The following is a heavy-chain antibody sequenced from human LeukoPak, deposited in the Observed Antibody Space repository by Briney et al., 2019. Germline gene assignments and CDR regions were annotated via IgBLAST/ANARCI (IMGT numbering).Heavy chain of an antibody. CDR2: FNPSGDTT. D-gene: IGHD4-17*01. Sequence: ASVKVYCKASGYTFTVYYIHWVRQAPGQGLEWVGIFNPSGDTTSYAQKFQGRVTMTRDTSTSTVYMELSSLRSEDTALYYCARGRTVTNDFDLWGRGTLVTVSS. J-gene: IGHJ2*01. CDR3: ARGRTVTNDFDL. CDR1: GYTFTVYY. V-gene: IGHV1-46*01.